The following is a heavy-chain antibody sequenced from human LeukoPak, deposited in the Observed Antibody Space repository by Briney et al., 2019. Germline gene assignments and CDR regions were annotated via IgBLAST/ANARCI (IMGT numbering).Heavy chain of an antibody. D-gene: IGHD1-26*01. V-gene: IGHV4-34*01. Sequence: SETLSLTCAVYGGSFSGYYWSWIRQPPGKGLEWIGEINDRGSTNYNPSLKSRVTMSVDTSKNQISLKLSSVTAADTAVYYCARKAVGPTSNYFDYWGQGTLVTVSS. J-gene: IGHJ4*02. CDR1: GGSFSGYY. CDR2: INDRGST. CDR3: ARKAVGPTSNYFDY.